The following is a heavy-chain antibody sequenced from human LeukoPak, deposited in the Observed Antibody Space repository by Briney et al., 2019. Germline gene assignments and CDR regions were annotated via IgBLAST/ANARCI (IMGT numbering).Heavy chain of an antibody. D-gene: IGHD1/OR15-1a*01. J-gene: IGHJ4*02. CDR3: ARESRETNYFDY. CDR1: GFTFSRHG. CDR2: IDTTSSYI. Sequence: GGSLRLSCAASGFTFSRHGMNWVRQAPGKGLEWVSFIDTTSSYIYYADSVKGRFTISRDNAKNSLYLQMNSLRAEDTAVYYCARESRETNYFDYWGQGTLVTVSS. V-gene: IGHV3-21*01.